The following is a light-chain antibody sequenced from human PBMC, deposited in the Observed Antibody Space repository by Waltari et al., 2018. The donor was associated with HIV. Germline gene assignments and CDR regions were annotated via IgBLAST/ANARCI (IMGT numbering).Light chain of an antibody. CDR3: HVWDSRSVT. J-gene: IGLJ2*01. CDR2: DDS. CDR1: NIGNKS. Sequence: SYVLTQPPSVSVAPGKTARITCGGNNIGNKSVHWYQQRPGQAPVLVIYDDSDRPSGIPERFSGSNSGNTATLTISRVEAGDEADYYCHVWDSRSVTFGGGTKLTVV. V-gene: IGLV3-21*04.